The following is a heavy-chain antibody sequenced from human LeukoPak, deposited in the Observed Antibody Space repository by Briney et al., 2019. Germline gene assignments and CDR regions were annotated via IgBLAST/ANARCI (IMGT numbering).Heavy chain of an antibody. CDR3: ARDGYGDYSAFDI. CDR1: GFTFSSYW. CDR2: INSDGSST. Sequence: GGSLILSCAASGFTFSSYWMHWVRQPPGRGLVWVSRINSDGSSTSYADSVKGRFTISRDNAKNTLYLQMNSLRAEDTAVYYCARDGYGDYSAFDIWGQGTMVTVSS. D-gene: IGHD4-17*01. J-gene: IGHJ3*02. V-gene: IGHV3-74*01.